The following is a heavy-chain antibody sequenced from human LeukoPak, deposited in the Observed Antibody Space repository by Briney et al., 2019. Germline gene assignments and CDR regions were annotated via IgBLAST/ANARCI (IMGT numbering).Heavy chain of an antibody. V-gene: IGHV3-21*01. CDR3: ARDSRHYYDSSGRILGTTRHSAFDI. CDR1: GFTFSSYS. Sequence: GGSLRLSCAASGFTFSSYSMNWVRQAPGKGLEWVSSISSSSSYIYYADSVKGRFTISRDNAKNSLYLQMNSLRAEDTAVYYCARDSRHYYDSSGRILGTTRHSAFDIWGQGTMVTVSS. J-gene: IGHJ3*02. CDR2: ISSSSSYI. D-gene: IGHD3-22*01.